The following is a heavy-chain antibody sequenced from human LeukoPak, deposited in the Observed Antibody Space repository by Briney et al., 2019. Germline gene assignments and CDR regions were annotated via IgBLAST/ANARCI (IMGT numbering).Heavy chain of an antibody. Sequence: KASETLSLTCTVSGGSISSSPYYWGWIRQPPGKGLEWIATIYYTGSTYYNPSLKSRVTISVDTSKNQFSLKLSSVTAADTAVYYCARDGPPLYWGQGTLVTVSS. J-gene: IGHJ4*02. CDR1: GGSISSSPYY. V-gene: IGHV4-39*07. CDR3: ARDGPPLY. CDR2: IYYTGST.